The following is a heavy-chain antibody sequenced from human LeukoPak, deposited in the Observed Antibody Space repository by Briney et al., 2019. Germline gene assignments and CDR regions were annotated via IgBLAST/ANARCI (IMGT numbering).Heavy chain of an antibody. V-gene: IGHV3-30*03. CDR2: ISYDGSNK. Sequence: PGGSLRLSCAASGFTVSDNNMIWVRQAPGKGLEWVAVISYDGSNKYYADSVKGRFTISRDNSKNTLYLQMNSLRAEDTAVYYCARDGDTDSCLANWGQGTLVTVSS. CDR1: GFTVSDNN. D-gene: IGHD2-2*01. J-gene: IGHJ4*02. CDR3: ARDGDTDSCLAN.